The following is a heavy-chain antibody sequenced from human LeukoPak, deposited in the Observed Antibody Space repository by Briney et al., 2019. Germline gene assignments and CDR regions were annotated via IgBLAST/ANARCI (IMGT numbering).Heavy chain of an antibody. V-gene: IGHV4-38-2*01. Sequence: SETLSLTCAVSGYSISSGYYWGWIRQPPGKGLEWIGSIYHSGSTYYNPSLKSRVTISVDTSKNQFSLKLSSVTAADTAVYYCARASDSSGYHPGDWGQGTLVTVSS. D-gene: IGHD3-22*01. CDR3: ARASDSSGYHPGD. CDR2: IYHSGST. J-gene: IGHJ4*02. CDR1: GYSISSGYY.